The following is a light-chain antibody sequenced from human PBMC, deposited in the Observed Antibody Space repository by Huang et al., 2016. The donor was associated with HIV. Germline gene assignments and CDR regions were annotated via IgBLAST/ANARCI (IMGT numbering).Light chain of an antibody. CDR3: QHYNNWPPLVT. CDR1: QTINSN. J-gene: IGKJ4*01. V-gene: IGKV3-15*01. CDR2: GAS. Sequence: EVVVTQSPATLSVSPGERASVSCRASQTINSNIAWYQQKPGQAPRPLIFGASTRATGVPARFRGSGSGTDFTLTISSLQSEDFAFYYCQHYNNWPPLVTFGGGTKVEIK.